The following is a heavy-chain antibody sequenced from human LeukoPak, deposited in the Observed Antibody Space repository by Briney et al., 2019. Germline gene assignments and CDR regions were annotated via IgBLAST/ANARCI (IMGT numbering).Heavy chain of an antibody. D-gene: IGHD3-3*01. CDR3: ARNDFWSGLDY. J-gene: IGHJ4*02. Sequence: GGSLRLSCAASGFTFSSYSMNWVRQAPGKGLEWVSSIISSSGYIYYADSVKGRFTISRDNAKNSLYLQMNSLRAEDTAVYYCARNDFWSGLDYWGQGTLVTVSS. CDR2: IISSSGYI. CDR1: GFTFSSYS. V-gene: IGHV3-21*01.